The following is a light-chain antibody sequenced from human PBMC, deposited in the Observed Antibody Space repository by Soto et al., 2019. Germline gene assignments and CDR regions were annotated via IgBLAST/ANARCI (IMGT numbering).Light chain of an antibody. Sequence: DIQMTQSPSTLSASVGDRVTITCRASQSMNDWLAWYQQKPGKAPKVLIYDASSLQSGVPSRFIGSGSGTEFTLTIGSLQPDDVATYYCLRYNAFSQTFGQGTKVEI. CDR3: LRYNAFSQT. V-gene: IGKV1-5*01. J-gene: IGKJ1*01. CDR1: QSMNDW. CDR2: DAS.